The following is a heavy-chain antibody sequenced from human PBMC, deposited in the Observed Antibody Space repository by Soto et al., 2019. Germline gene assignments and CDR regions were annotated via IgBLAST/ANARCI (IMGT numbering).Heavy chain of an antibody. CDR1: GFTFSSYW. CDR3: ARDRLSMVRGVIYYYYGMDV. CDR2: INSDGSST. J-gene: IGHJ6*02. V-gene: IGHV3-74*01. D-gene: IGHD3-10*01. Sequence: EVQLVESGGGLVQPGGSLRLSCAASGFTFSSYWMHWVRQAPGKGLVWVSRINSDGSSTSYADSVKGRFTISRDNAKNTLYLQINRLRAEDTAVYYCARDRLSMVRGVIYYYYGMDVWGQGTTVTVSS.